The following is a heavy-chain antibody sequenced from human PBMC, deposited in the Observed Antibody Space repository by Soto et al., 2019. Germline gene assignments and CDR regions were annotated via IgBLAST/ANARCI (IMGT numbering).Heavy chain of an antibody. V-gene: IGHV2-5*02. J-gene: IGHJ4*02. CDR3: TQVYGSGSWGWYFHS. D-gene: IGHD1-26*01. CDR1: GFSLTTTGVG. Sequence: QITLRESGPSLVKPTETLTLTCTISGFSLTTTGVGVGWIRQPPGKALEWLAVVFWDGGERYSPSLKSRVSITKDTSKDQVVLTMPNMDPADTATYYCTQVYGSGSWGWYFHSWGQGTLVTVSS. CDR2: VFWDGGE.